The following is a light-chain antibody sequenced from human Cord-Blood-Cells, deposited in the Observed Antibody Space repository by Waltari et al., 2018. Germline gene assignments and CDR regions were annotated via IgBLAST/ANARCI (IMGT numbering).Light chain of an antibody. CDR1: QSVSSY. CDR2: DAS. CDR3: QQRSNWLT. Sequence: IVLTQSPATLSLSPGERATLSCRASQSVSSYLAWYQQKPGQAPRLLIYDASNRATGIPARFSGSGSGTDFTLTIRSLEPEDCAVYYCQQRSNWLTFGGGTKVEIK. J-gene: IGKJ4*01. V-gene: IGKV3-11*01.